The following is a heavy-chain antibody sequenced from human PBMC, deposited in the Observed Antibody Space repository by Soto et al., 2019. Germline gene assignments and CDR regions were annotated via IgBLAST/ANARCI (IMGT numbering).Heavy chain of an antibody. CDR3: AKVGYDILTGPPPSYYYYGMDA. Sequence: PGGSLRLSCAVSGFTFSSYWMHWVRQAPGKGLVWVSRIKSDGSSTNYADSVKGRFTISRDNSKNTLYLQMNSLRAEDTAVYYCAKVGYDILTGPPPSYYYYGMDAWGQGTTVTVSS. CDR2: IKSDGSST. CDR1: GFTFSSYW. V-gene: IGHV3-74*01. D-gene: IGHD3-9*01. J-gene: IGHJ6*02.